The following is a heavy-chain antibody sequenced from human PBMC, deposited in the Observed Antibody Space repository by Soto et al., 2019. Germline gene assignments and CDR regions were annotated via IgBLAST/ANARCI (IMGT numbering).Heavy chain of an antibody. J-gene: IGHJ4*02. Sequence: SETLSLPCTVAGGSISSSSYYRGWIRQPPGKGLEWIGSIYYSGSTYYNPSLKSRVTISVDTSKNQFSLKLSSVTAADTAVYYCARDYYGSRYFDYWGQGTLVTVSS. CDR3: ARDYYGSRYFDY. CDR1: GGSISSSSYY. D-gene: IGHD3-10*01. V-gene: IGHV4-39*02. CDR2: IYYSGST.